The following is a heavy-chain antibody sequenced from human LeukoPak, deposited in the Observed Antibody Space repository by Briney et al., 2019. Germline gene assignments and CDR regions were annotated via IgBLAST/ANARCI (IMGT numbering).Heavy chain of an antibody. J-gene: IGHJ3*02. Sequence: PGGSLRLSCAASGFTFSNAWMSWVRQAPGKGLEWVGRIKSKTDGGITDYAAPVKGRFTISRDDSKNTLYLQMNSLKTEDTAVYYCTTYNEGAFDIWGQGTMVTVSS. CDR1: GFTFSNAW. CDR3: TTYNEGAFDI. V-gene: IGHV3-15*01. D-gene: IGHD1-14*01. CDR2: IKSKTDGGIT.